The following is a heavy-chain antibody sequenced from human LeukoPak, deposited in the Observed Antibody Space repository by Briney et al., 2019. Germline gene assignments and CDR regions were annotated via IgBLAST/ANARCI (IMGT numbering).Heavy chain of an antibody. D-gene: IGHD3-22*01. CDR3: ARQYYYDSSGTGPSYYYAMDV. V-gene: IGHV1-18*01. CDR1: GYTFTTYG. Sequence: ASVKVSCKASGYTFTTYGISWVRQAPGQGLEWMGWISAYNGNTNYAQNLQGRVTMTTDTSTSTAYVDLRSLRSDDTAVYYCARQYYYDSSGTGPSYYYAMDVWGQGTTVTVSS. CDR2: ISAYNGNT. J-gene: IGHJ6*02.